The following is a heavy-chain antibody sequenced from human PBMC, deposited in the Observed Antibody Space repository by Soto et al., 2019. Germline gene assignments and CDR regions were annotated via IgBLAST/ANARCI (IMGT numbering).Heavy chain of an antibody. J-gene: IGHJ4*02. D-gene: IGHD2-2*01. CDR1: GFALSNYD. V-gene: IGHV3-30*18. CDR3: ANGLTSRRNNAEFDY. Sequence: GGSLRLSCAASGFALSNYDIHWVRQAPDKGLEWVAGISYDGSYKYYEDSVKGRFTTSRDNSKNTVYLKMNSLRPEDTAVYYCANGLTSRRNNAEFDYWGPGTLVTVSS. CDR2: ISYDGSYK.